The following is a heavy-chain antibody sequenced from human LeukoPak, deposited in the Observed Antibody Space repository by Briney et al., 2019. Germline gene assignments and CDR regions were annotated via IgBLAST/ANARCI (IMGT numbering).Heavy chain of an antibody. CDR3: AKDLIIVGATTTYRVFDY. V-gene: IGHV3-23*01. CDR1: GFTFSGYA. Sequence: GGSLRLSCEASGFTFSGYAMSWVRQAPGKGLEWVSSINAFGARTYYADSVKGRFTISRDNSKNTLYLQMNSLRAEDTAVYYCAKDLIIVGATTTYRVFDYWGQGTLVTVSS. CDR2: INAFGART. D-gene: IGHD1-26*01. J-gene: IGHJ4*02.